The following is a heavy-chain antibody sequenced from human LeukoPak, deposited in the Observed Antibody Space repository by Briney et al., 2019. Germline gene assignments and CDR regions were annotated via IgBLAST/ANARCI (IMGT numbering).Heavy chain of an antibody. Sequence: GASVKVSCKASGYTFTGYYMHWVRQAPGQGLEWMGWINPNSGGTNYAQKFQGRVTMTRDTSISTAYMELSRLRSDDTAVYYCAREIMNSNSAKGYYDSSGPLGSPDFDYWGQGTLVTVSS. CDR1: GYTFTGYY. CDR2: INPNSGGT. CDR3: AREIMNSNSAKGYYDSSGPLGSPDFDY. D-gene: IGHD3-22*01. V-gene: IGHV1-2*02. J-gene: IGHJ4*02.